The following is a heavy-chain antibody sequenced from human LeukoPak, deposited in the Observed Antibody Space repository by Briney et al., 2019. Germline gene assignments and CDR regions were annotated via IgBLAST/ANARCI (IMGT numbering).Heavy chain of an antibody. CDR2: IYYSGST. Sequence: PSETLSLTCTVSGGSISSISYYWGWIRQPPGKGLEWIGSIYYSGSTYYNPSLKSRVTISVDTSKNQFSLKLSSVTAADTAVYYCARHRNEYDYGDYQVIDYWGQGTLVTVSS. J-gene: IGHJ4*02. CDR1: GGSISSISYY. V-gene: IGHV4-39*01. CDR3: ARHRNEYDYGDYQVIDY. D-gene: IGHD4-17*01.